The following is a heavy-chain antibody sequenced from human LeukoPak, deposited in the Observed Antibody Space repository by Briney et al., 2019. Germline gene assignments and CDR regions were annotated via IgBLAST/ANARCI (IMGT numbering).Heavy chain of an antibody. J-gene: IGHJ3*02. D-gene: IGHD2-2*01. V-gene: IGHV4-31*03. CDR2: IYYSGST. Sequence: SQTLSLTCTVSGGSISSGGYYWSWIRQHPGKGLEWIGYIYYSGSTYYNPSLKSRVTISVDTSKSQFSLKLTSVTAADTAVYYCASYCSSTSCPHRRAFDIWGQGTMVTVSS. CDR1: GGSISSGGYY. CDR3: ASYCSSTSCPHRRAFDI.